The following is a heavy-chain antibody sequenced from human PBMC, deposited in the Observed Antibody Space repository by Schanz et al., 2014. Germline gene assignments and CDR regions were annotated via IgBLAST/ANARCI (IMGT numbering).Heavy chain of an antibody. V-gene: IGHV3-23*01. J-gene: IGHJ6*02. CDR2: ISGGGTR. Sequence: EEQLLQSGGGLVQPGGSLRLSCAASGFTFGSYGMSWVRQGPGKGLEWVSGISGGGTRNYADSVKGRFTVFRDNSKRTLYLEINDPRAEDTAVYYCARDFDDRRGYGSGYCLGDCMDVWGQGTTVTVSS. CDR1: GFTFGSYG. CDR3: ARDFDDRRGYGSGYCLGDCMDV. D-gene: IGHD3-10*01.